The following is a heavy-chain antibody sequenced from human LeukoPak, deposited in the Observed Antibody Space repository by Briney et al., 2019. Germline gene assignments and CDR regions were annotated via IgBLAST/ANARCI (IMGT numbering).Heavy chain of an antibody. CDR1: GFTFSSYA. CDR3: ARDRGDGGLIDY. J-gene: IGHJ4*02. D-gene: IGHD2-21*02. CDR2: IPSSGGTI. Sequence: GRSLRLSCAASGFTFSSYAMTWVRQAPGKGLEWISFIPSSGGTIYYADSVRGRFTISRDNAKNSLYLQMNSLRAEDTAVYYCARDRGDGGLIDYWGQGTLVTVSS. V-gene: IGHV3-48*03.